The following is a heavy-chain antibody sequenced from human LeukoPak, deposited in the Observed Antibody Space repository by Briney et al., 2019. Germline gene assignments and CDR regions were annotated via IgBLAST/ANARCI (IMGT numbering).Heavy chain of an antibody. CDR3: ARGFYGSGSQFDY. D-gene: IGHD3-10*01. V-gene: IGHV4-30-2*01. CDR1: GGSISSGDYP. J-gene: IGHJ4*02. CDR2: ICHTGHI. Sequence: PSETLSLICAVSGGSISSGDYPWSWIRQPPGKGREWIGYICHTGHISYNPSLKSRVTISVDMSKNQLSLKLSSVTAADPAVYYCARGFYGSGSQFDYWGQGTLVTVSS.